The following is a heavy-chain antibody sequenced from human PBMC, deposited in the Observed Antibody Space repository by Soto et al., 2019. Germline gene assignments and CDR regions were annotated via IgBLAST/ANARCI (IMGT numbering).Heavy chain of an antibody. Sequence: EVQVVESGGGLVQPGGSLRLSCAASGLSFSYYDMNWVRQAPGKGLEWVSFTSSGGSTIYYADSVKGRFTISRDNAKNSLYLQMNSLRPEDTAVYYFVRGRNWCDPWGQGTLVTVSS. CDR1: GLSFSYYD. CDR2: TSSGGSTI. J-gene: IGHJ5*02. CDR3: VRGRNWCDP. V-gene: IGHV3-48*03.